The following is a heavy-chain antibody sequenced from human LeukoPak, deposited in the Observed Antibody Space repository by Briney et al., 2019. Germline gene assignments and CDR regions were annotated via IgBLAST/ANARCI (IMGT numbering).Heavy chain of an antibody. D-gene: IGHD3-3*01. CDR1: GYTFTSYD. J-gene: IGHJ4*02. Sequence: ASVTVSCTASGYTFTSYDINWVRQATGQGLEWVGWMNPNSGNTGYAQKFQGRVTMTRNTSISTAYMELSSLRSEDTAVYYCARGFLEWLNYWGQGTLVTVSS. V-gene: IGHV1-8*01. CDR3: ARGFLEWLNY. CDR2: MNPNSGNT.